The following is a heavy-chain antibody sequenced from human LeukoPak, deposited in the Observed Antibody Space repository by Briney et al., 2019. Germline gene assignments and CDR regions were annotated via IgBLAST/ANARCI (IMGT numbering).Heavy chain of an antibody. D-gene: IGHD4-17*01. CDR2: ISAYNGNT. V-gene: IGHV1-18*01. Sequence: ASVKVSCKASGYTFTSYGISWVRQAPGQGLEWMGWISAYNGNTNYAQKFQGRVTITADESTSTAYMELSSLRSEDTAVYYCARVWLRLYGDPIGWFDPWGQGTLVTVSS. CDR3: ARVWLRLYGDPIGWFDP. J-gene: IGHJ5*02. CDR1: GYTFTSYG.